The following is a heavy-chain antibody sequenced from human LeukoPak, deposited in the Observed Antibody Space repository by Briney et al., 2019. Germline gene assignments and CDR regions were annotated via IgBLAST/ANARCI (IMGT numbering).Heavy chain of an antibody. CDR2: ISSSSSFI. D-gene: IGHD2-2*01. J-gene: IGHJ4*02. CDR3: ARDPPLGSCSTISCPHLDY. Sequence: PGGSLRLSCAASGFTFSRYSMNWFRQAPGKGLEWVSSISSSSSFIYYADSVKGRFTISRDNAKNSLYLQMNSLRAEDTAVYYCARDPPLGSCSTISCPHLDYWGQGTLVTVSS. V-gene: IGHV3-21*01. CDR1: GFTFSRYS.